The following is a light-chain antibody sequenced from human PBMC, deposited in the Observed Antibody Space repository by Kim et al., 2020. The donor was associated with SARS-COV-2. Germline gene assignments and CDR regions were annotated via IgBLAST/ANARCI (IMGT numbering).Light chain of an antibody. CDR2: YDS. CDR3: QVWDSRSDHWV. CDR1: NIGSKS. J-gene: IGLJ3*02. Sequence: SYELTQPPSVSVAPGKTARITCGGNNIGSKSVHWYQQKPGQAPVLAIYYDSDRPSGIPERFSGSNSGNTATLTTSRVEAGDEADYYCQVWDSRSDHWVFG. V-gene: IGLV3-21*04.